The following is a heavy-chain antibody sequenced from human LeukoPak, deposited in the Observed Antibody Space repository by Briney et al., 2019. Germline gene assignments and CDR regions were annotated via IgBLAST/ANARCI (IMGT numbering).Heavy chain of an antibody. J-gene: IGHJ4*02. CDR1: GFIFSSYG. Sequence: GSLRLSCAASGFIFSSYGMHWVRQAPGKGLEWVAVIWYDGSNKYYADSVKGRFTISRDNSKNTLYLQMNSLRAEDTAVYYCARGAGSQRPFDYWGQGTLVTVSS. D-gene: IGHD1-26*01. CDR3: ARGAGSQRPFDY. V-gene: IGHV3-33*01. CDR2: IWYDGSNK.